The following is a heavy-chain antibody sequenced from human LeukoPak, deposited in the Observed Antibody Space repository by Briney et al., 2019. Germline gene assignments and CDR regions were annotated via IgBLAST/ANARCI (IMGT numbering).Heavy chain of an antibody. D-gene: IGHD3-22*01. CDR2: IYYSGST. V-gene: IGHV4-61*01. J-gene: IGHJ4*02. Sequence: SETLSLTCAVSGGSISSSNWWSWIRQPPGKGLEWIGYIYYSGSTNYNPSLKSRVTISVDTSKNQFSLKLSSVTAADTAVYYCARAGLDSSGYSTGFDYWGQGTLVTVSS. CDR1: GGSISSSNW. CDR3: ARAGLDSSGYSTGFDY.